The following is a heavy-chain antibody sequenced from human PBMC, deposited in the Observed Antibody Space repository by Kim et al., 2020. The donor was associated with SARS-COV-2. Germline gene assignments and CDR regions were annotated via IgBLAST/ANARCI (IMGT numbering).Heavy chain of an antibody. J-gene: IGHJ4*02. V-gene: IGHV3-53*01. CDR1: GFTVSSKY. CDR2: LYKGGGT. CDR3: SADQDDWGSRD. Sequence: GGSLRLSCAAFGFTVSSKYMSWVRQAPGKGLEWVSVLYKGGGTYYADSLEGRFTISRDTSKNTVVLHMNSLRAEDTAVYYCSADQDDWGSRDWGQGTLVTVSS. D-gene: IGHD3-9*01.